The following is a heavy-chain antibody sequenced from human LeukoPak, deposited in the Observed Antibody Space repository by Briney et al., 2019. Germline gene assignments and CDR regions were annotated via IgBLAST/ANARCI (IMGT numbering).Heavy chain of an antibody. CDR3: ARERTLTSCYDY. D-gene: IGHD2-15*01. V-gene: IGHV1-2*02. CDR2: INPNSGGT. Sequence: AAVKVSCTASGYTFTGYYMHWVRQAPGQGLEWMGWINPNSGGTNSAQKFQGRVTMTRDTSISTAYMELSRLRSDDTAVYYCARERTLTSCYDYWGQGTLVTVSS. CDR1: GYTFTGYY. J-gene: IGHJ4*02.